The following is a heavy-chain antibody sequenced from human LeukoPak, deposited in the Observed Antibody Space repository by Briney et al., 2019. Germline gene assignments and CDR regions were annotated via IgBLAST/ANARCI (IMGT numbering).Heavy chain of an antibody. V-gene: IGHV1-2*02. CDR3: ARVTRLWFGELLPHDY. Sequence: ASVKVSRKASGYTFTGYYMHWVRQAPGQGLEWMGWINPNSGGTNYAQKFQGRVTMTRDTSISTAYMELRSLRSDDTAVYYCARVTRLWFGELLPHDYWGQGTLVTVSS. J-gene: IGHJ4*02. D-gene: IGHD3-10*01. CDR1: GYTFTGYY. CDR2: INPNSGGT.